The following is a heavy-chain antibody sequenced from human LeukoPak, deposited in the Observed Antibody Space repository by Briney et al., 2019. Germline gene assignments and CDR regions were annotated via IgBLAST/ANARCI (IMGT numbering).Heavy chain of an antibody. D-gene: IGHD3-10*02. CDR2: IYPSGST. J-gene: IGHJ5*02. Sequence: SETLSLTCTVSGGSISSYGWSWVRQPPGKGLEWIGYIYPSGSTYYTPSLNSLVPMSVDTSKTQFSMELRFLTAADTAIYYCATSYDVKTAPYDLWGQGTLVTVSS. CDR3: ATSYDVKTAPYDL. V-gene: IGHV4-4*09. CDR1: GGSISSYG.